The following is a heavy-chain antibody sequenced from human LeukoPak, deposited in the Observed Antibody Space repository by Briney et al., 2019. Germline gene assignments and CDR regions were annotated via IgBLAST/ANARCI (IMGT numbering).Heavy chain of an antibody. CDR3: AKDQAGDYNFWSGFDS. CDR2: IRYDGSNK. Sequence: PGGSLRLSCAASRLTISYYGMHWVRQAPGKGLEWVTFIRYDGSNKDYADSVKGRFTISRDNSKNTLYLQMSSLRAEDTAVYYCAKDQAGDYNFWSGFDSWGQGTLVTVSS. CDR1: RLTISYYG. J-gene: IGHJ4*02. V-gene: IGHV3-30*02. D-gene: IGHD3-3*01.